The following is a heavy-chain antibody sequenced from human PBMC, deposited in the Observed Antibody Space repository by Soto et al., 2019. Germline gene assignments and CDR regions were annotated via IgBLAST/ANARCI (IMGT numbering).Heavy chain of an antibody. CDR1: GFIFSDYY. V-gene: IGHV3-11*06. CDR3: ARDCSSTSCPLQNSYYYYGLDV. CDR2: ISSSSTYT. J-gene: IGHJ6*02. D-gene: IGHD2-2*01. Sequence: GGSLRLSCAGSGFIFSDYYMSWIRQAPGKGLEWVSYISSSSTYTSYADSVKGRFTISRDNAKKSLYLQMNSLRVEDTAAYYCARDCSSTSCPLQNSYYYYGLDVWGQGTTVTVSS.